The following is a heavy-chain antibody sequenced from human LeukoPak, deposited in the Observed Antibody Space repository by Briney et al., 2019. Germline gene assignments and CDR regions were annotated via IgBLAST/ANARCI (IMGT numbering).Heavy chain of an antibody. CDR1: GGSISSYY. J-gene: IGHJ6*03. Sequence: SETLSLTCTVSGGSISSYYWGWIRQPPGKGLEWIGSIYYSGSTYYNPSLKSRVTISVDTSKNQFSLKLSSVTAADTAVYYCARRPLEDDYSNYIPLLPTHYMDVWGKGTTVTVSS. CDR2: IYYSGST. D-gene: IGHD4-11*01. CDR3: ARRPLEDDYSNYIPLLPTHYMDV. V-gene: IGHV4-39*01.